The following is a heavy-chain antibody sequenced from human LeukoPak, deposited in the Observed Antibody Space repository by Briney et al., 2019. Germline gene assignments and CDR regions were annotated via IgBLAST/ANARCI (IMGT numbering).Heavy chain of an antibody. CDR1: GFTFRSHA. J-gene: IGHJ4*02. Sequence: PGGSLRLSCATSGFTFRSHAMHWVRQSPGKGLEWVAQIWYDGSNKYYADSVKGRFSVSRDNSKNTLYLQMNSLRVEDTAVYYCARDKSAGADTGSSFYYWGQGALVTVSS. CDR3: ARDKSAGADTGSSFYY. V-gene: IGHV3-33*01. D-gene: IGHD3-10*01. CDR2: IWYDGSNK.